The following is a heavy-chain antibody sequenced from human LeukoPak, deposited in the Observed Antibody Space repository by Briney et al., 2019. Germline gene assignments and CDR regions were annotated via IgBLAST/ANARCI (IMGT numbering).Heavy chain of an antibody. V-gene: IGHV4-4*02. CDR3: ARDLGYQLLY. Sequence: SGTLSLTCAVSSVSITYSNWWSWVRQPPGQGLEWIGEIHDDGGFHYNPLLKGRVAMSMDRSQNQFSLRLSSVTAADTAVYYCARDLGYQLLYWGQGIQVTVSS. CDR1: SVSITYSNW. D-gene: IGHD2-2*01. CDR2: IHDDGGF. J-gene: IGHJ4*02.